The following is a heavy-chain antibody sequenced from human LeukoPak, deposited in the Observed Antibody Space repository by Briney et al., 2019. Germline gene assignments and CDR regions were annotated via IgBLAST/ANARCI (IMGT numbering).Heavy chain of an antibody. J-gene: IGHJ4*02. CDR1: GFTFSSHS. V-gene: IGHV3-48*02. Sequence: GGSLRLSCAASGFTFSSHSMNWVRQAPGGGLEWVSFISDSGNTMYYADSVKGRFTISRDNAKNSLFLQMDSVRDEDSAVYYCARSLRHPKFYFDYWGQGTLVTVSS. CDR2: ISDSGNTM. CDR3: ARSLRHPKFYFDY.